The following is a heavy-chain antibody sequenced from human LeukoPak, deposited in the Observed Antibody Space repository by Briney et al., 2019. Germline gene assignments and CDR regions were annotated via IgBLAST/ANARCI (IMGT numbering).Heavy chain of an antibody. V-gene: IGHV1-2*02. J-gene: IGHJ5*02. CDR3: ARDLKRFRGFDP. Sequence: ASVKVSCKASGYTFTGYYMHWVRQAPGQGLEWMGWINPNSGGTNYAQKFQGRVTMTRDTSISTAYMELSRMRSDDTAVYSCARDLKRFRGFDPWGQGTLVTVSS. D-gene: IGHD5-24*01. CDR2: INPNSGGT. CDR1: GYTFTGYY.